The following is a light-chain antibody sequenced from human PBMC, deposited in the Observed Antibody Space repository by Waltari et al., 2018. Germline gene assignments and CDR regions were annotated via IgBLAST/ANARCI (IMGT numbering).Light chain of an antibody. Sequence: EIVMTQSLDTLSVSPGDRATLSRRASQNVNRNLAWYQKKRCQAPRLLISGASARAAGIPPRFSGGGSGTEFTLTISSLQSEDFAVYYCQHYNNWPRTFGQGTKVEIK. CDR2: GAS. V-gene: IGKV3-15*01. CDR3: QHYNNWPRT. CDR1: QNVNRN. J-gene: IGKJ1*01.